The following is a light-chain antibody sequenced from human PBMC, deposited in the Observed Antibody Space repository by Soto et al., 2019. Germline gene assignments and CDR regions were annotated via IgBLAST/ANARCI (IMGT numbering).Light chain of an antibody. Sequence: EIVLTQSPGTLSLSPGERATLSCRASQSVGSGYLAWYQQKSCQAPRLLIYGASSRATGIPDRFSGSGSGTDFTLTISRLEPEDFAVYYCQQYVSSPPWTFGRGTKVDIK. V-gene: IGKV3-20*01. CDR3: QQYVSSPPWT. CDR1: QSVGSGY. CDR2: GAS. J-gene: IGKJ1*01.